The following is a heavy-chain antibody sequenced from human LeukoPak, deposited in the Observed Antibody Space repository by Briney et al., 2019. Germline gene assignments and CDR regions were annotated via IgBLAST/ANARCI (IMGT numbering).Heavy chain of an antibody. Sequence: QAGGSLRLSCEASGFAFGSYAMHWVRQAPGRGLEWVAVISHDGDNTNSGESVRGRFTISRDNAKNSLYLQMNSLRAEDTAVYYCASLAGSSSWSDAFDIWGQGTMVTVSS. CDR1: GFAFGSYA. J-gene: IGHJ3*02. CDR2: ISHDGDNT. V-gene: IGHV3-30-3*01. CDR3: ASLAGSSSWSDAFDI. D-gene: IGHD6-13*01.